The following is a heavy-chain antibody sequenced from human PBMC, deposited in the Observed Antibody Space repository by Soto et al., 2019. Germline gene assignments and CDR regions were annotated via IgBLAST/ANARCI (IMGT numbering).Heavy chain of an antibody. CDR2: INWNSGSI. CDR3: AKSGYSYGLLNYCDP. V-gene: IGHV3-9*01. CDR1: GFTFDDYA. Sequence: EVQLVESGGGLVQPGRSLRLSCAASGFTFDDYAMHWVRQAPGKGLEWVSSINWNSGSIDYADSVKGRFTISRDNAKNSLYLQMNSLRAEDTALYYCAKSGYSYGLLNYCDPWGQGTLVTVSS. D-gene: IGHD5-18*01. J-gene: IGHJ5*02.